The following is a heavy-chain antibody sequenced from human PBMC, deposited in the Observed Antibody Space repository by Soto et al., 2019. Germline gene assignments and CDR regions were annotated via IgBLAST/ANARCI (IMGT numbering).Heavy chain of an antibody. Sequence: QVQLQQWGAGLLKPSETLSLTCAVYGGSFSGYYWSWIRQPPGKGLEWIGEINHSGSTNYNPSLKSRFTISVDTSKNQFSLKLSSVTAADTAVYYCARGRYGPSWGQGTLVTVSS. V-gene: IGHV4-34*01. CDR3: ARGRYGPS. CDR1: GGSFSGYY. J-gene: IGHJ4*02. D-gene: IGHD4-17*01. CDR2: INHSGST.